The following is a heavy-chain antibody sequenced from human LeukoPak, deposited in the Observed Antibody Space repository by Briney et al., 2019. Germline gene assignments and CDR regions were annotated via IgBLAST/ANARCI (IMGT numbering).Heavy chain of an antibody. CDR2: ISHDGSNN. J-gene: IGHJ4*02. CDR1: GFTFSNYG. D-gene: IGHD2-15*01. Sequence: GGSLRLSCAASGFTFSNYGMHWVRQAPGKGLEWVVVISHDGSNNNYADSVKGRFTISRDNSKNTLYLQMNSLRPEDTAVYYCAKVRVGTAHFDHWGQGTLVTVSS. V-gene: IGHV3-30*18. CDR3: AKVRVGTAHFDH.